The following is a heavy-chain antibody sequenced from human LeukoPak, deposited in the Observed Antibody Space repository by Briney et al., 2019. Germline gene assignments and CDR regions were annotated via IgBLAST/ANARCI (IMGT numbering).Heavy chain of an antibody. Sequence: GGSLRLSCAASGVVFSSYAMSWVRQAPGRGLEWVSAISGSGGSTYYADSVKGRFTISRDNSKNTLYLQMNSLRAEDTAVYYCAKDRVGATLDYWGQGTLVTVSS. V-gene: IGHV3-23*01. CDR2: ISGSGGST. CDR3: AKDRVGATLDY. CDR1: GVVFSSYA. D-gene: IGHD1-26*01. J-gene: IGHJ4*02.